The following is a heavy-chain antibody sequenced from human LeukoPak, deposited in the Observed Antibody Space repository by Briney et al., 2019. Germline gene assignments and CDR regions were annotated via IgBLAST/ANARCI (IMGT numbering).Heavy chain of an antibody. V-gene: IGHV3-48*03. J-gene: IGHJ4*02. Sequence: GGSLRLSCAASGFTFSSYEMNWVRQAPGKGLEWVSYISSSDGTTYYADSVKGRFTVSRDNAKNSLYLQMNSLRAEDTAVYYCARERVGATITFDFWGQGTLVTVSS. CDR1: GFTFSSYE. CDR2: ISSSDGTT. CDR3: ARERVGATITFDF. D-gene: IGHD1-26*01.